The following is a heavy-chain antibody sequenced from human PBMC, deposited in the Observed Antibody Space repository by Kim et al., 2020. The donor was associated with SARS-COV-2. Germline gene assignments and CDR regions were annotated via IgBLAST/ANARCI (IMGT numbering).Heavy chain of an antibody. CDR3: ARDDNSSGYYGPGAFDI. D-gene: IGHD3-22*01. J-gene: IGHJ3*02. Sequence: LKSRVTISVATSKNQFSLKLSSVTAADTAVYYCARDDNSSGYYGPGAFDIWGQGTMVTVSS. V-gene: IGHV4-31*02.